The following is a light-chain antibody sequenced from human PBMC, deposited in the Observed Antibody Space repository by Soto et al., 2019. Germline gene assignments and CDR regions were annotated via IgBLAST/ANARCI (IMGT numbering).Light chain of an antibody. CDR3: QQYNSYSGA. Sequence: DIQMTQSPSTLSGSVGDRVTITCRASQTISSWLAWYQQKPGKAPQLLIYKASPLKSAVPSRFSGSGSGTEFTLTISSLQPDDLETYYCQQYNSYSGAFCERSKVDIK. CDR1: QTISSW. J-gene: IGKJ1*01. CDR2: KAS. V-gene: IGKV1-5*03.